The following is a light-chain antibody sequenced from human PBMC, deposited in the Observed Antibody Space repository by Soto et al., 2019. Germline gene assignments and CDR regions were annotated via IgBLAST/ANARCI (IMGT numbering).Light chain of an antibody. Sequence: QSALTQPPSASGSPGHSVAISCTGTSSDVGGYNYVFWYQQHPGKAHKLMIYEVNKRPSGVPDRFSGSKSGNTASLTVSGIQDEDEADSYCSSYAGSINVFGTGTQLTVL. CDR1: SSDVGGYNY. CDR3: SSYAGSINV. V-gene: IGLV2-8*01. J-gene: IGLJ1*01. CDR2: EVN.